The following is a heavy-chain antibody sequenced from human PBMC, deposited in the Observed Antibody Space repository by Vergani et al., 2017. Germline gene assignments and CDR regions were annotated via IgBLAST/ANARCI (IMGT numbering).Heavy chain of an antibody. V-gene: IGHV4-61*01. CDR2: IYYSGST. J-gene: IGHJ4*02. Sequence: QVQLQESGPGLVKPSETLSLTCTVSGGSVSSGSYYWSWIRQPPGKGLEWIGYIYYSGSTNYNPSLKSRVTISVDTSKNQCSLKLSSVTAADTAVYYCARGGWEPYYFDYWGQGTLVTVSS. D-gene: IGHD1-26*01. CDR1: GGSVSSGSYY. CDR3: ARGGWEPYYFDY.